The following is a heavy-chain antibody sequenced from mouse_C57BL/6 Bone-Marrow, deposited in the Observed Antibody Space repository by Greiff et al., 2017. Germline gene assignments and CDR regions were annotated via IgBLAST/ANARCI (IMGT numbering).Heavy chain of an antibody. CDR2: IYPGDGDT. Sequence: QVQLQQSGPELVKPGASVKISCKASGYAFSSSWMNWVKQRPGKGLEWIGRIYPGDGDTNYNGKFKGKATLTADKSSSTAYMQLSSLTSEDSAVYFCARSPIYLVKAYWGQGTLVTVSA. J-gene: IGHJ3*01. V-gene: IGHV1-82*01. CDR3: ARSPIYLVKAY. CDR1: GYAFSSSW. D-gene: IGHD1-1*01.